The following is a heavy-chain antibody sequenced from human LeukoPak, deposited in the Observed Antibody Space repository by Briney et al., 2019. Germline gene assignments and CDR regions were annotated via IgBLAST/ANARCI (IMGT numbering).Heavy chain of an antibody. V-gene: IGHV4-59*02. D-gene: IGHD2-15*01. CDR2: IYYSGST. J-gene: IGHJ3*02. CDR3: AREGYCSGGSCYSRAFDI. Sequence: SETLSLTCTVSGGSVRSYYWTWIRQPPGKGLEWIGYIYYSGSTNYNPSLKSRVTISVDTSNNHFSLKLSSVTAADTAVYYCAREGYCSGGSCYSRAFDIWGQGTMVTVSS. CDR1: GGSVRSYY.